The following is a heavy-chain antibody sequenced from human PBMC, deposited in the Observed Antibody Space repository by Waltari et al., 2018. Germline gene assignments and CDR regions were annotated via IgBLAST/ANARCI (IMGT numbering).Heavy chain of an antibody. J-gene: IGHJ4*02. CDR2: IIPILGIA. Sequence: QVQLVQSGAEVKKPGSSVKVSCKASGGTFSSYTISWVRQAPGQGLEWMGRIIPILGIANYAQKFQGRVTITADKSTSTAYMELSSLRSEDTAVYYCARYSSSWVTVYWGQGTLVIVSS. CDR1: GGTFSSYT. V-gene: IGHV1-69*02. D-gene: IGHD6-13*01. CDR3: ARYSSSWVTVY.